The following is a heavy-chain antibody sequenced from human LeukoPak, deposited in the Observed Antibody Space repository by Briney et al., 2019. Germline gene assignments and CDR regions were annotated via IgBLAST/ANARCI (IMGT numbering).Heavy chain of an antibody. CDR1: GCTFSSYG. D-gene: IGHD4-11*01. J-gene: IGHJ6*03. Sequence: GGSLRFSCAASGCTFSSYGMHWVRQAPGKGLEWISYISGSGFTIHYADSVKGRFTISRDNAKNSLYLQMNSLRAEDTAVYYCARGVPKTSYYYYYMDVWGKGTTVTVSS. V-gene: IGHV3-48*01. CDR2: ISGSGFTI. CDR3: ARGVPKTSYYYYYMDV.